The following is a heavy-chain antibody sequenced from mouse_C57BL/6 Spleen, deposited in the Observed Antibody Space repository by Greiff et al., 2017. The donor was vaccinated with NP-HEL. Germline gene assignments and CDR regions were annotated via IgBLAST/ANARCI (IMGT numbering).Heavy chain of an antibody. CDR1: GYTFTSYW. CDR3: ARGHYYGSSPYAMDY. D-gene: IGHD1-1*01. J-gene: IGHJ4*01. CDR2: IDPSDSYT. V-gene: IGHV1-50*01. Sequence: QVQLQQSGAELVKPGASVKLSCKASGYTFTSYWMQWVKQRPGQGLEWIGEIDPSDSYTNYNQKFKGKATLTVDTSSSTAYMQLSSLTSEDSAVYYCARGHYYGSSPYAMDYWGQGTSVTVSS.